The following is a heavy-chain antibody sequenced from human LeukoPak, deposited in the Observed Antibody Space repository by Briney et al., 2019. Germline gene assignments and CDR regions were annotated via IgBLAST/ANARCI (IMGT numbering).Heavy chain of an antibody. J-gene: IGHJ6*03. D-gene: IGHD1-26*01. V-gene: IGHV1-18*01. CDR2: ISPYNGNT. CDR3: ARSGSYYYYYYYMDV. CDR1: GYTFTSYG. Sequence: ASVKVSCKASGYTFTSYGISWVRQAPGQGLEWMGWISPYNGNTNYAQKLQGRVTLTTDTSTSTAYMELRSLRSDDTAVYYCARSGSYYYYYYYMDVWGKGTTVTISS.